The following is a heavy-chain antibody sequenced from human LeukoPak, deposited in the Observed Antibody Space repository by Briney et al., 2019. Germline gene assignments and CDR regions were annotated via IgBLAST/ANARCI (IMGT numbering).Heavy chain of an antibody. J-gene: IGHJ4*02. D-gene: IGHD6-13*01. Sequence: SHTLSLTCALSGDTVPSSSAAWHWVRQSPSRGLEWLGRTYFRSKLYNDYAVFVESRITLNADTFKTQFSLQLNSVTPEDTAVYYCARDGYASTWYVFDYWGQGTLVTVSS. CDR2: TYFRSKLYN. CDR3: ARDGYASTWYVFDY. V-gene: IGHV6-1*01. CDR1: GDTVPSSSAA.